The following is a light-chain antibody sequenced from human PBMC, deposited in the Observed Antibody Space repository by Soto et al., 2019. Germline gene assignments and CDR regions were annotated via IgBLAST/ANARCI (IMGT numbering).Light chain of an antibody. CDR1: QTISSW. V-gene: IGKV1-5*01. J-gene: IGKJ1*01. CDR3: QQYGSSTET. CDR2: AAS. Sequence: DIQMTQSPSTLSGSVGDRVTLTCRASQTISSWLAWYQQKPGKAPKLLIYAASTLQSGVPSRFSGSGSGTDFTLTISSLETEDFAVYYRQQYGSSTETFGQGTKLDIK.